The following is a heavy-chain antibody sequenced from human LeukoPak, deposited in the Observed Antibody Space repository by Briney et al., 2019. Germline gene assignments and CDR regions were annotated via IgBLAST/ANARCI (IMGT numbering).Heavy chain of an antibody. CDR2: GYYSGTT. CDR1: GGSISSSSYH. J-gene: IGHJ4*02. Sequence: SETLSLTCSVSGGSISSSSYHRGWIRQPPGKGLEWIGSGYYSGTTDYNPSLKSRITISVDTSKNQFSLKLNSVTAADTAIYYCVRLTDDSSGYPDYWGQGTLVTVSS. V-gene: IGHV4-39*01. D-gene: IGHD3-22*01. CDR3: VRLTDDSSGYPDY.